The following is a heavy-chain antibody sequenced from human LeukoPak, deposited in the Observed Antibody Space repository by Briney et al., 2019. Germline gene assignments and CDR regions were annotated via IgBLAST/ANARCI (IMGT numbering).Heavy chain of an antibody. D-gene: IGHD3-3*01. CDR3: ARDDELTIFDY. V-gene: IGHV3-21*01. J-gene: IGHJ4*02. CDR2: ISSSSSYI. CDR1: GFTFSSYS. Sequence: GGSLRLSCAASGFTFSSYSMNWVRQAPGKGLEWVSSISSSSSYIYYADSVKGRFTISGDNAKNSLYLQMNSLRAEDTAVYYCARDDELTIFDYWGQGTLVTVSS.